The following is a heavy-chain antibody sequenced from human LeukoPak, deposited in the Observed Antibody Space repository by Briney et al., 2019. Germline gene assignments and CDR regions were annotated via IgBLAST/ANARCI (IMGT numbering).Heavy chain of an antibody. D-gene: IGHD3-3*01. CDR1: GFTFDDYA. CDR2: ISWNSGSI. J-gene: IGHJ4*02. Sequence: GGSLRLSCAASGFTFDDYAMHWVRQAPGKGLEWVSGISWNSGSIGYADSVKGRFTISRDNAKNSLYLQMNSLRAEDTAVYYCARVDFWSGYSDYWGQGTLVTVSS. V-gene: IGHV3-9*01. CDR3: ARVDFWSGYSDY.